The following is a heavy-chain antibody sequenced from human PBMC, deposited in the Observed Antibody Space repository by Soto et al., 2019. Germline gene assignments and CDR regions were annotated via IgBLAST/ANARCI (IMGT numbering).Heavy chain of an antibody. Sequence: QVQLVQSGAEVKKPGASVKVSCKASWYTFTSYAMHWVRQATGQRLEWLGWFNAGNGNTKYSQKFQGRVTITRDTSASTAYIALSSLRSEDTAVYYCARGPGGPDGPGYYWCQGSLVTVSS. J-gene: IGHJ4*02. D-gene: IGHD2-15*01. CDR2: FNAGNGNT. CDR1: WYTFTSYA. CDR3: ARGPGGPDGPGYY. V-gene: IGHV1-3*01.